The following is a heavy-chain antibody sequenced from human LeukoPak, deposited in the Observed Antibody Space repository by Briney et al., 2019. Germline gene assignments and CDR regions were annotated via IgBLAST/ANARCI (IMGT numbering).Heavy chain of an antibody. D-gene: IGHD3-3*01. CDR1: GGSISSYY. V-gene: IGHV4-4*07. CDR2: IYTSGST. J-gene: IGHJ5*02. Sequence: SETLSLTCTVSGGSISSYYWSWIRQPAGKGLEWIGRIYTSGSTNYNPSLKSRVTMSVDTSKNQFSLKLSSVTAADTAVYYCARVGTAYYDFWSGYQMRDNWFDPWGQGTLVTVSS. CDR3: ARVGTAYYDFWSGYQMRDNWFDP.